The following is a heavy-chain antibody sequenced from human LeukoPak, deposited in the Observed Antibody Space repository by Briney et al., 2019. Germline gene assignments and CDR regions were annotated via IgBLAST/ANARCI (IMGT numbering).Heavy chain of an antibody. V-gene: IGHV5-51*01. Sequence: EESLKISCKGSGYSFTSYWIGWVRQMPGKGLEWMGIIYPGDSDTRYSPSFQGQVTISADKSISTAYLQWSSLKASDTATYYCARPALKGVVIIEGYFDYWGQGTLVTVSS. D-gene: IGHD3-3*01. CDR2: IYPGDSDT. CDR3: ARPALKGVVIIEGYFDY. J-gene: IGHJ4*02. CDR1: GYSFTSYW.